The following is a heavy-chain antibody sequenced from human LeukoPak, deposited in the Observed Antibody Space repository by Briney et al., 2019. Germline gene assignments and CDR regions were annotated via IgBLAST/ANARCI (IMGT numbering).Heavy chain of an antibody. J-gene: IGHJ4*02. V-gene: IGHV5-51*01. CDR3: ARHPGGYYDSSGFVDY. Sequence: GESLKISCKGPGYSFTSYWIGWVRQMPGKGLEWMGIIYPGDPDTRYSPSFQGQVTISADKSISTAYLQWSSLKASDTAMYYCARHPGGYYDSSGFVDYWGQGTLVTVSS. CDR1: GYSFTSYW. D-gene: IGHD3-22*01. CDR2: IYPGDPDT.